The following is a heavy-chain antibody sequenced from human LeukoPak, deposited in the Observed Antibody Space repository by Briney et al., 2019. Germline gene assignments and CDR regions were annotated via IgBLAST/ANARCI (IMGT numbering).Heavy chain of an antibody. CDR1: GVTFSSDA. Sequence: ARSLRLSCAASGVTFSSDAMSWVRQAPGKGLEWVSAISGSGGSTYYADSVKGRFTISRDNSKNTLYLQTNSLIAEDTAVSYCPKDPVFGELLPSDFDICGQGTMVTVSS. CDR2: ISGSGGST. CDR3: PKDPVFGELLPSDFDI. J-gene: IGHJ3*02. D-gene: IGHD3-10*02. V-gene: IGHV3-23*01.